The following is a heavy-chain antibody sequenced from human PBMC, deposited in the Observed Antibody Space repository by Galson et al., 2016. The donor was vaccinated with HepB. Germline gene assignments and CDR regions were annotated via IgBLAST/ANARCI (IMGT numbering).Heavy chain of an antibody. CDR2: IYWDDDK. D-gene: IGHD6-19*01. J-gene: IGHJ4*02. V-gene: IGHV2-5*02. Sequence: PALVKPTQTLTLTCTFSGFSLSTSGVGVGWIRQPPGKALEWPALIYWDDDKRYSPSLKSRLTITKDTPKTQVVLTMTNMDPVDTATYYCAHRLEAVAGGRGIAEVFDYWGQGTLVTVSS. CDR1: GFSLSTSGVG. CDR3: AHRLEAVAGGRGIAEVFDY.